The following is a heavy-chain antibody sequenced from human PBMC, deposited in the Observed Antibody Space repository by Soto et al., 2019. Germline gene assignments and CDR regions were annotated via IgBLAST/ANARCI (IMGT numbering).Heavy chain of an antibody. V-gene: IGHV4-30-4*01. CDR2: IYYSGST. D-gene: IGHD3-22*01. CDR1: GGSISSGDYY. Sequence: LSLTCTVSGGSISSGDYYWSWIRQPPGKGLEWIGYIYYSGSTYYNPSLKSRVTISVDTSKNQFSLKLSSVTAADTAVYYCASSEGSSGSTALFDYWGQGTLVTVSS. J-gene: IGHJ4*02. CDR3: ASSEGSSGSTALFDY.